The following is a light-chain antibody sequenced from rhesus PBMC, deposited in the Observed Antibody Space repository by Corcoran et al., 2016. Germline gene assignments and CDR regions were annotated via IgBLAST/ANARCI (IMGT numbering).Light chain of an antibody. CDR2: EAS. Sequence: DIQMTQSPSSLSASVGDRVTITCRASQGITNDLAWYQQKPGETPKLLIYEASSLQAGIPSRLSGSGSGTDFTLTISSLQPEDFATYFCQHYYSTPLTFGGGTKVEIK. CDR1: QGITND. J-gene: IGKJ4*01. CDR3: QHYYSTPLT. V-gene: IGKV1-25*01.